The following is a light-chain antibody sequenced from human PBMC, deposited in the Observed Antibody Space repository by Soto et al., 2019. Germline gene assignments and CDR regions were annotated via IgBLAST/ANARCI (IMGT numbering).Light chain of an antibody. V-gene: IGKV2-30*01. CDR2: KVS. J-gene: IGKJ1*01. CDR3: MQGISFR. Sequence: VLTQSPLSLSVTLGQPASISCRSSQSLVYSDGNTYLNWFHQRPGQSPRRLIYKVSKRDSGVPDRFSGSGSGTDFTLSISRVEADDVGVFCCMQGISFRFGQGTKVDIK. CDR1: QSLVYSDGNTY.